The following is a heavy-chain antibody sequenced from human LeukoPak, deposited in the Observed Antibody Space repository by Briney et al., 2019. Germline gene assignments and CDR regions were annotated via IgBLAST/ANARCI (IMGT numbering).Heavy chain of an antibody. D-gene: IGHD2-2*01. CDR3: ARDRAPDYCSSTSCQGDMDV. V-gene: IGHV3-21*01. CDR2: ISSSSSYI. CDR1: GFTFSSYS. Sequence: GGSLRLSCAASGFTFSSYSMNWARQAPGKGLEWVSSISSSSSYIYYADSVKGRFTISRDNAKNSLYLQMNSLRAEDTAVYYCARDRAPDYCSSTSCQGDMDVWGKGTTVTVSS. J-gene: IGHJ6*03.